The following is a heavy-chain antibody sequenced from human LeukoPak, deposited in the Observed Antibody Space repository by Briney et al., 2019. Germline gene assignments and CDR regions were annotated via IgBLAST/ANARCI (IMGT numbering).Heavy chain of an antibody. D-gene: IGHD1-26*01. CDR1: GFTFSSYG. CDR3: AKDHSGSYHYFDY. V-gene: IGHV3-30*18. J-gene: IGHJ4*02. CDR2: ISYDGSNK. Sequence: GGSLRLSCAASGFTFSSYGMHWVRQAPGKGLEWVAVISYDGSNKYYADSVKGRFTISRDNSKNTLYLQMNSLRAEDTAVYYCAKDHSGSYHYFDYWGQGTLVTVSS.